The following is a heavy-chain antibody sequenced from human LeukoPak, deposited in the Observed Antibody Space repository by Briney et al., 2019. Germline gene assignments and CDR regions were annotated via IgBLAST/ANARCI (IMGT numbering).Heavy chain of an antibody. Sequence: ASVKVSCKASGYTFTGYYMHWVRQAPGQGLEWMGWINPNSGATNYAQKFQGRVTMTRDTSISTVYMELSRLRSDDTAVYYCARVWISDSSGYFWFDPWGQGTLVTVSS. CDR3: ARVWISDSSGYFWFDP. V-gene: IGHV1-2*02. CDR1: GYTFTGYY. D-gene: IGHD3-22*01. J-gene: IGHJ5*02. CDR2: INPNSGAT.